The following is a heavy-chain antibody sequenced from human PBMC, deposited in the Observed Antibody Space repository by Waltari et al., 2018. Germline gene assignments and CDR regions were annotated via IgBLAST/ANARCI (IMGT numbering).Heavy chain of an antibody. CDR3: ARGYSTLTFDY. CDR1: GGSISSGSYY. Sequence: QVQLQESGPGLVKPSQTLSLTCTVSGGSISSGSYYWSWIRQPAGKGLEWSGYIYTSGSTNYNPSLKSRVTISVDTSKNQFSLKLSSVTAADTAVYYCARGYSTLTFDYWGQGTLVTVSS. D-gene: IGHD4-4*01. J-gene: IGHJ4*02. CDR2: IYTSGST. V-gene: IGHV4-61*09.